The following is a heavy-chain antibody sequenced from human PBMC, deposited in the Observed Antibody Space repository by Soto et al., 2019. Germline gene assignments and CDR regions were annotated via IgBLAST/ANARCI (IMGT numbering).Heavy chain of an antibody. CDR1: GFTFNTHW. Sequence: PGGSLRLSCTASGFTFNTHWMHWVRQAPGKGLVWVSRIYFDGITTNYADSVKGRLTVSRDNAKNTVYLHVNTLRDEDTAVYYCAKEMLASISRPFDYWGQGTRVTVSS. CDR3: AKEMLASISRPFDY. J-gene: IGHJ4*02. V-gene: IGHV3-74*01. D-gene: IGHD5-12*01. CDR2: IYFDGITT.